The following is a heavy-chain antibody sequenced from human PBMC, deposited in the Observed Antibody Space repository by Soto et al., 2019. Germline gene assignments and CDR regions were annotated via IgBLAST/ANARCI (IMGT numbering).Heavy chain of an antibody. CDR3: ARLGNGDYALIYYYGMDV. V-gene: IGHV3-66*01. CDR1: VFTVSSNY. Sequence: GESLKISCAASVFTVSSNYMSWVRQAPGKGLEWVSVIYSGGSTYYADSVKGRFTISRDNSKNTLYLQMNSLRAEDTAVYYCARLGNGDYALIYYYGMDVWGQGTTVTVSS. J-gene: IGHJ6*02. D-gene: IGHD4-17*01. CDR2: IYSGGST.